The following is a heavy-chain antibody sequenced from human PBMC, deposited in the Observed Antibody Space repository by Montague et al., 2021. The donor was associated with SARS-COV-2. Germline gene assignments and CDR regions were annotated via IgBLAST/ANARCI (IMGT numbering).Heavy chain of an antibody. J-gene: IGHJ6*02. D-gene: IGHD1-1*01. CDR2: TYYRSKWYN. V-gene: IGHV6-1*01. CDR3: TSGREGNYNVIDV. CDR1: GDSVSSNSAT. Sequence: CAISGDSVSSNSATWNWVRQSPSRGLEWLGRTYYRSKWYNDYAVXVRGRVTINPATSKNQFSLQLSSVTPEDTAIYYCTSGREGNYNVIDVWGQGTTVTVSS.